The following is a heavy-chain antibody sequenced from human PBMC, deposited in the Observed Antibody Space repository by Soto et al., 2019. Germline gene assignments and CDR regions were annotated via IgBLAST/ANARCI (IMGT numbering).Heavy chain of an antibody. D-gene: IGHD6-6*01. V-gene: IGHV3-30-3*01. J-gene: IGHJ4*02. CDR2: ISYDGSNK. Sequence: HPGGSLRLSCAASGFTFSSYAMHWVRQAPGKGLEWVAVISYDGSNKYYADSVKGRFTISRDNSKNTLYLQMNSLRAEDTAVYYCARDEYSSSSNYDYWGQGTLVTVSS. CDR1: GFTFSSYA. CDR3: ARDEYSSSSNYDY.